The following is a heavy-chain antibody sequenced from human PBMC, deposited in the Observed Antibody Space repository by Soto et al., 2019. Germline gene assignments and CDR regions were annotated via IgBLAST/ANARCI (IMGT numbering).Heavy chain of an antibody. V-gene: IGHV4-4*02. D-gene: IGHD3-10*01. J-gene: IGHJ6*02. CDR3: ARFSGGPYYYYYGMDV. CDR2: IFHDGSV. Sequence: SETLSLTCAVSGGSISSNNWWSWVRQPPGKGLEWIGEIFHDGSVNYNPSLKSRVTISVDTSKNQFSLKLSSVTAADTAVYYCARFSGGPYYYYYGMDVWGQGTTVTGSS. CDR1: GGSISSNNW.